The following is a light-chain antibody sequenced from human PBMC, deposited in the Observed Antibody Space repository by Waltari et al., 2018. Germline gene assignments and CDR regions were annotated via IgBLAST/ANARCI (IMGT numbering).Light chain of an antibody. CDR3: QQYGSSVMYT. CDR2: GAS. V-gene: IGKV3-20*01. J-gene: IGKJ2*01. Sequence: RASQSRTSRYLAWYQQKPGQAPRLLIYGASSRAAGIPDRFSGSGSGTDFTLTISRLEPEDFAVYYCQQYGSSVMYTFGQGTKLETK. CDR1: QSRTSRY.